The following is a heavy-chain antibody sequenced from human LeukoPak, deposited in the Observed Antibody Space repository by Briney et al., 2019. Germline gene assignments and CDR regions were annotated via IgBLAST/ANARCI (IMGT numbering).Heavy chain of an antibody. V-gene: IGHV1-69*05. J-gene: IGHJ4*02. CDR2: IIPIFGTA. CDR1: GGTFSSYA. D-gene: IGHD1-7*01. CDR3: ARAPHNWNYKYYFDH. Sequence: ASVKVSCKASGGTFSSYAISWVRQAPGQGLEWMGGIIPIFGTANYAQKFQGRVTITTDESTSTAYMELSSLRSEDTAVYYCARAPHNWNYKYYFDHWGQGTLVTVSS.